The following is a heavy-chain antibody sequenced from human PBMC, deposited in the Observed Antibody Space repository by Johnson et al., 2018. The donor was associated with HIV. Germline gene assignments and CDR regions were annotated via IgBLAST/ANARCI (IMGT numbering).Heavy chain of an antibody. D-gene: IGHD2-2*01. CDR2: ISSSGSTM. J-gene: IGHJ3*02. V-gene: IGHV3-11*01. Sequence: QVQLVESGGCLVQPGGSLRLSCAAPGLTFSDYYMTWIRQAPGKGLEWVSYISSSGSTMYYADSVKGRFTISRDNAKNSLYLQMNSLRAEDTAVYYCARNGLIPAAKGVAFDIWGQWTMVTVSS. CDR3: ARNGLIPAAKGVAFDI. CDR1: GLTFSDYY.